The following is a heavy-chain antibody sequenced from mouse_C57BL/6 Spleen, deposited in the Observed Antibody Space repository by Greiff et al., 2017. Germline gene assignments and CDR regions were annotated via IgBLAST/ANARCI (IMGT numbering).Heavy chain of an antibody. CDR1: GYSIPSGYY. CDR3: AREELGRIYAMDY. Sequence: EVKLLESGPGLVKPSQSLSLTCSVTGYSIPSGYYWNWIRQFPGNKLEWMGYISYDGSNNYTPSLTNRISITRDTSKNQFYLKLNSVTTEDTATYYCAREELGRIYAMDYWGQGTSVTVSS. D-gene: IGHD4-1*01. J-gene: IGHJ4*01. CDR2: ISYDGSN. V-gene: IGHV3-6*01.